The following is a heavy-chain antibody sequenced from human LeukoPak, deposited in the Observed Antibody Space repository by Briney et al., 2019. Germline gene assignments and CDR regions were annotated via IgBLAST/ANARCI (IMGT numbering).Heavy chain of an antibody. CDR1: GFTFSSYG. CDR3: AKHSGSFDY. V-gene: IGHV3-30*18. J-gene: IGHJ4*02. D-gene: IGHD1-26*01. Sequence: PGGSLRLSCAASGFTFSSYGMHWVRHAPGKGLEWVAVISYDGSNKYYADSVKGRFTISRGNSKNTLYLQMNSLRAEDTAVYYCAKHSGSFDYWGQGTLVTVSS. CDR2: ISYDGSNK.